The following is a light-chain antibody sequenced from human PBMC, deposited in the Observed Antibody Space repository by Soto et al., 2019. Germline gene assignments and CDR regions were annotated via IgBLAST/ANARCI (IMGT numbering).Light chain of an antibody. Sequence: EIVLAQSPATLPFSPGERATLSCRARQSVSSNLAWYQQKPGQAPRLLIYGASSRATGIPDRFSGSGSGTDFTLTISRLEPEDFAVYYCQLRNNWPPSITFGQGTRLEIK. CDR1: QSVSSN. J-gene: IGKJ5*01. CDR3: QLRNNWPPSIT. V-gene: IGKV3-11*01. CDR2: GAS.